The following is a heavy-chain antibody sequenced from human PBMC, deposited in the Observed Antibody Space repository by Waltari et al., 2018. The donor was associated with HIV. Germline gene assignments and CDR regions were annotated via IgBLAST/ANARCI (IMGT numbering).Heavy chain of an antibody. CDR1: GFRFSAYN. Sequence: EVRLLESGGGLVRPGGSLRLSCAAPGFRFSAYNMNWVRQGQGKGLEWVASIGSLKNVIHYADSVKGRFTVSRDNAKNSLYLQMNSLTAEDTAVYYCARGPSSGWSWFDPWGQGTLVTVSS. CDR2: IGSLKNVI. J-gene: IGHJ5*02. CDR3: ARGPSSGWSWFDP. D-gene: IGHD6-19*01. V-gene: IGHV3-21*01.